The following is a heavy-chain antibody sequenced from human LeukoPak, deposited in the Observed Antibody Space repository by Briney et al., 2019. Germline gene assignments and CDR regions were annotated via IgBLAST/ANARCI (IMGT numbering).Heavy chain of an antibody. CDR1: GYTFTSYD. Sequence: ASVKLYCKASGYTFTSYDINWERHATGHGLEWIQWMNPNSANTGYAQKFQGRVTMTRNTSISTAYMELSSLRSEDTAVYYCARVGYSSGWSSDYWGQGTLVTVSS. CDR3: ARVGYSSGWSSDY. D-gene: IGHD6-19*01. J-gene: IGHJ4*02. CDR2: MNPNSANT. V-gene: IGHV1-8*01.